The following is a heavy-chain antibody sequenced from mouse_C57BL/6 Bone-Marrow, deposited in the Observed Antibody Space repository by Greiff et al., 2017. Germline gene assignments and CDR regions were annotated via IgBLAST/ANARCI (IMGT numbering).Heavy chain of an antibody. CDR3: ARLTGTFFDY. CDR2: IYPGGGYT. D-gene: IGHD4-1*01. CDR1: GYTFTNYW. Sequence: QVQLQESGAELVRPGTSVKMSCKASGYTFTNYWIGWAKQRPGHGLEWIGDIYPGGGYTNYNEKFKGKATLTADKSSSTAYMQFSSLTSEDSAIYYCARLTGTFFDYWGRGNALPVSA. V-gene: IGHV1-63*01. J-gene: IGHJ2*01.